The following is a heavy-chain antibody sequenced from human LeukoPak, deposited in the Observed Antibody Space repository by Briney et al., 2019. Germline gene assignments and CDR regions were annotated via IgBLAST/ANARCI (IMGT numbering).Heavy chain of an antibody. J-gene: IGHJ6*04. V-gene: IGHV1-69*13. CDR3: ARAVWSGYDPSNGMDV. CDR2: IIPIFGTA. CDR1: GGTFSSYA. Sequence: SVKVSCKASGGTFSSYAISWVRQAPGQGLEWMGGIIPIFGTASYAQKFQGRVTITADESTSTAYMELSSLRSEDAAVYYCARAVWSGYDPSNGMDVWGKGTTVTVSS. D-gene: IGHD5-12*01.